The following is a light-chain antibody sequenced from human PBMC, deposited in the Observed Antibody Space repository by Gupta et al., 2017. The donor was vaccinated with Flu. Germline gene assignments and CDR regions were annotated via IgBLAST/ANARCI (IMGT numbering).Light chain of an antibody. V-gene: IGKV3-11*01. CDR3: QQRSIWPQVT. J-gene: IGKJ5*01. CDR2: DAS. CDR1: QGLVNY. Sequence: ATLSLSPGERATLSCRASQGLVNYLAWYQQKPGQAPRLLIYDASNRDTGIPARFSGSGSGKDFTLTISSLEQEDFAVYYCQQRSIWPQVTFGQGTRLDIK.